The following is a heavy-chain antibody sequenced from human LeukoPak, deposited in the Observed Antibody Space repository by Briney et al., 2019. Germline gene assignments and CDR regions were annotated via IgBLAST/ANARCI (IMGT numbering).Heavy chain of an antibody. D-gene: IGHD4-17*01. CDR2: MNPNSGNT. CDR3: ARGSRPYGDYLGDAFDI. V-gene: IGHV1-8*02. J-gene: IGHJ3*02. CDR1: GYTFTSYD. Sequence: GASVKVSCKASGYTFTSYDINWVRQATGQGLEWMGWMNPNSGNTGYAQKFQGRVTMTRDTSISTAYMELSRLRSDDTAVYYCARGSRPYGDYLGDAFDIWGQGTMVTVSS.